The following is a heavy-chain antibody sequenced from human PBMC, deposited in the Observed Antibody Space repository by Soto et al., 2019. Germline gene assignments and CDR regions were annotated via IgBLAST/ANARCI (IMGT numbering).Heavy chain of an antibody. CDR3: IKVLTRGVGVPRFYFDS. V-gene: IGHV3-74*01. Sequence: GGSLRLSCAACGFTFSNDWMHWVHQAPGKGLEWCPRINADGGTTHYADSVRGRFTISRDNAKNTLFLQLNSLRVEDTAIYYCIKVLTRGVGVPRFYFDSWGQGTLVTVSS. J-gene: IGHJ4*02. CDR2: INADGGTT. D-gene: IGHD3-9*01. CDR1: GFTFSNDW.